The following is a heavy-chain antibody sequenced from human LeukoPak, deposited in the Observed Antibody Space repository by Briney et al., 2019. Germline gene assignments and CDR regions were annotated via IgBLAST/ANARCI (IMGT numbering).Heavy chain of an antibody. J-gene: IGHJ4*02. V-gene: IGHV1-8*03. CDR3: SRVGYSNSYDY. Sequence: GASVKVSCKASGYTFTNFDINWVRQATGQGLEWMGWMNPNTGNAGYAQKFQGRVTITWDASISTAYMDLSSLRSEDTAVYYCSRVGYSNSYDYWGQGTLVTVSS. CDR1: GYTFTNFD. CDR2: MNPNTGNA. D-gene: IGHD5-18*01.